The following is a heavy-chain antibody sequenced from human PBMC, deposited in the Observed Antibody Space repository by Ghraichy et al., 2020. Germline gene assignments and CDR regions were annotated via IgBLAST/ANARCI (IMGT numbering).Heavy chain of an antibody. V-gene: IGHV3-53*01. CDR2: IYSDGST. D-gene: IGHD3-16*01. Sequence: GGSLRLSCAASGFTVSSNYMSWVRQAPGKGLEWVSVIYSDGSTYYADSVKGRFTISRDNSKNTLYLQMNSLRAEDTAVYYCARDRDRGGYYYYYGMDVWGQGTTVTVSS. J-gene: IGHJ6*02. CDR3: ARDRDRGGYYYYYGMDV. CDR1: GFTVSSNY.